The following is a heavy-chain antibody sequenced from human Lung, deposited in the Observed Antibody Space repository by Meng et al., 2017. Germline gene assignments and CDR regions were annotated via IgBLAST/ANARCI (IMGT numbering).Heavy chain of an antibody. CDR2: LGAHDGDT. J-gene: IGHJ4*02. Sequence: QVQPVQSGPEVKKPGAPVKVSCKASDYTFTGDGVSWVRQAPGQGLEWMAWLGAHDGDTSHAPKFQGRVTVSADRPTATAYMELRSLRSDDTAVYYCARGTPGRSYSDYWGQGTLVTVSS. CDR3: ARGTPGRSYSDY. V-gene: IGHV1-18*01. D-gene: IGHD3-10*01. CDR1: DYTFTGDG.